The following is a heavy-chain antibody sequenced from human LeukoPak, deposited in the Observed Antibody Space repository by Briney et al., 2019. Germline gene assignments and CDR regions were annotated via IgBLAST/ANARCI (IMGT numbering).Heavy chain of an antibody. CDR1: GFTFSSYN. Sequence: GGSLRLSCAASGFTFSSYNMNWVRQAPGKGLAWVSSITSTSSNIYYADSVKGRLTISRDNAKNSLYLQMDSLRAEDTAVYYCARDFRGYSGYTYDYWGQGTLVTVSS. V-gene: IGHV3-21*01. D-gene: IGHD5-12*01. CDR3: ARDFRGYSGYTYDY. CDR2: ITSTSSNI. J-gene: IGHJ4*02.